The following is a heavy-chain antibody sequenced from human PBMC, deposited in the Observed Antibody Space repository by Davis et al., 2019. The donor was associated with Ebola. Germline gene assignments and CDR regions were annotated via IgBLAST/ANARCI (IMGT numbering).Heavy chain of an antibody. J-gene: IGHJ6*04. CDR2: IDWDDDK. V-gene: IGHV2-70*01. CDR3: ARRVGGANYGMDV. D-gene: IGHD3-16*01. CDR1: GFSLSTSGVG. Sequence: SGPTLVKPTQTLTLTCTFSGFSLSTSGVGLAWIRQSPGKALEWLALIDWDDDKYYSTSLKTRLTISKDTSKNQVVLTMTNMDPVDTATYYCARRVGGANYGMDVWGKGTTVTVSS.